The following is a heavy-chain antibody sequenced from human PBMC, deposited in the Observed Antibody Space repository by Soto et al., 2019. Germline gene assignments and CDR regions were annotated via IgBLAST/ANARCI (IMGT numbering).Heavy chain of an antibody. CDR1: GITFTSSY. Sequence: GGSLRLSCAASGITFTSSYLHWVRQAPGKGLVWVSRIDGDGRSIEYADSVKGRFTISRDNAKNTLYLQMNSLKAEDTAVYYCARGPQGYSYGRLWGQGTQVTAPQ. D-gene: IGHD5-18*01. V-gene: IGHV3-74*03. J-gene: IGHJ4*02. CDR3: ARGPQGYSYGRL. CDR2: IDGDGRSI.